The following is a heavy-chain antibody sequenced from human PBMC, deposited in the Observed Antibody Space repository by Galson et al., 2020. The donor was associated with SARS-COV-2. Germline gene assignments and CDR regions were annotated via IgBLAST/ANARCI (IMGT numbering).Heavy chain of an antibody. J-gene: IGHJ4*02. CDR3: AKRWGTYHFDS. CDR2: ISGSGGNT. CDR1: GFTFSRFA. D-gene: IGHD7-27*01. Sequence: GESLKISCAASGFTFSRFAMSWVRQAPGKGLEWVSGISGSGGNTDYADSVKGRFTISRDSSKNTLFLQMNSLRAEDTAVYYCAKRWGTYHFDSWGQGTLVTVSS. V-gene: IGHV3-23*01.